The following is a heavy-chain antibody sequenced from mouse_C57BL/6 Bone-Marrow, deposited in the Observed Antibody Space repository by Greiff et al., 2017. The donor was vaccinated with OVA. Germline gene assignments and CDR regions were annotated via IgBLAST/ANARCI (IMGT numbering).Heavy chain of an antibody. V-gene: IGHV1-64*01. CDR3: ARAPIYDGYDPFYYDAMDY. J-gene: IGHJ4*01. CDR1: GYTFTSYW. Sequence: VQLQQSGAELVKPGASVKLSCKASGYTFTSYWMHWVKQRPGQGLEWIGMIHPNSGSTNYNEKFKSKATLTVDKSSSTAYMQLSSLTSEDSAVYYCARAPIYDGYDPFYYDAMDYWGQGTSVTVSS. D-gene: IGHD2-2*01. CDR2: IHPNSGST.